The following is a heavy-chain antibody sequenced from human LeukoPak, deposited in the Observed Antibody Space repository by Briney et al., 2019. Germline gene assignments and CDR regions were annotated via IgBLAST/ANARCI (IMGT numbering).Heavy chain of an antibody. CDR2: INDNGGRT. J-gene: IGHJ4*02. V-gene: IGHV3-64D*09. CDR3: VKDVGGSYAFDY. Sequence: AGGSLRLSCSASGFTFSRYAMHWVRQAPGKGLEYVSGINDNGGRTHYGDSVKGRFSISRDNSKNTLHLQMSTLRAEDTALYYCVKDVGGSYAFDYWRQGILVTVAS. CDR1: GFTFSRYA. D-gene: IGHD1-26*01.